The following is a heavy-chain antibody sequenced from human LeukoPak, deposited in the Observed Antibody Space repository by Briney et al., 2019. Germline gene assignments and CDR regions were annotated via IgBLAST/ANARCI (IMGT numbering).Heavy chain of an antibody. J-gene: IGHJ5*02. Sequence: ASVKVSCKASGYTFTSYGISWVRQAPGQGPEWMGWISAYNGNTNYAQKLRGRVTMTTDTSTSTAYMELRSLRSDDTAVYYCARDVVVPAAIPTFFGVEPWGQGTLVTVSS. CDR3: ARDVVVPAAIPTFFGVEP. CDR1: GYTFTSYG. D-gene: IGHD2-2*02. CDR2: ISAYNGNT. V-gene: IGHV1-18*01.